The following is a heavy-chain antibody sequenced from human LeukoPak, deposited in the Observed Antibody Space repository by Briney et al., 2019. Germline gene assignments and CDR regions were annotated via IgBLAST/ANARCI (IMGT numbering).Heavy chain of an antibody. CDR2: IYYNGNT. CDR1: GGSITTYY. CDR3: ASGSVVTALDQ. V-gene: IGHV4-59*01. J-gene: IGHJ4*02. D-gene: IGHD2-21*02. Sequence: PSETLSLTCALSGGSITTYYWTWVRHPPGQALERIGYIYYNGNTKYDPSLASRVTMSIDTSKNEFSLKIYSVNAADTAVYFCASGSVVTALDQWGQGTLVTVSS.